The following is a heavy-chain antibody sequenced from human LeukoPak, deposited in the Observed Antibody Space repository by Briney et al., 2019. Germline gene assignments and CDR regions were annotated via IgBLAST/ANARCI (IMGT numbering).Heavy chain of an antibody. J-gene: IGHJ5*02. V-gene: IGHV4-34*01. CDR3: ARDRVTFTNYYDNSGYYQTT. Sequence: SETLSLTCAVYGGSFSGYYWGWIRQPPGKGLEWIGSIYYSGSTYYNPSLKSRVTISVDTSKNQFSLKLSSVTAADTAVYYCARDRVTFTNYYDNSGYYQTTWGQGTLVTVSS. D-gene: IGHD3-22*01. CDR2: IYYSGST. CDR1: GGSFSGYY.